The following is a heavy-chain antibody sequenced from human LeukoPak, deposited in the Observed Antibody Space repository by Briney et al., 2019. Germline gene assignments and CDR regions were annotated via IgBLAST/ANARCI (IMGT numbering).Heavy chain of an antibody. Sequence: GGSLRLSCAASGFTFSIYGMHWVRQAPGKGLEWVALMSADEINIYYADSVKGRFTISRDNSKNTLYLQMNSLRAEDTAVYYCAKAAVYSSSWTPFDDWGQGTLVTVSS. CDR1: GFTFSIYG. CDR2: MSADEINI. J-gene: IGHJ4*02. D-gene: IGHD6-13*01. CDR3: AKAAVYSSSWTPFDD. V-gene: IGHV3-30*18.